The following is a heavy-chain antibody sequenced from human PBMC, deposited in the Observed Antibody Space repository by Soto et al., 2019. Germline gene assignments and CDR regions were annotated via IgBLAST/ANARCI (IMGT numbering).Heavy chain of an antibody. D-gene: IGHD3-9*01. CDR3: GRLEGLATVSYYFDY. J-gene: IGHJ4*02. CDR1: GSCVSSRSYY. CDR2: VYYSGST. V-gene: IGHV4-39*01. Sequence: PSETRSLTCTVSGSCVSSRSYYLGWVRQPPGKGLEWIGSVYYSGSTYYNPSLESRVTISVDKSKNQYSLKLMSLSAADTAVYYCGRLEGLATVSYYFDYWGQGALVTVSS.